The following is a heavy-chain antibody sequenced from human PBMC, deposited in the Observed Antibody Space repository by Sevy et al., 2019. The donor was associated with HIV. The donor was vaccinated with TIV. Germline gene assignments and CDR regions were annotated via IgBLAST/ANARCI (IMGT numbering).Heavy chain of an antibody. CDR3: ARVSDYGDYVMVLGWYFDL. V-gene: IGHV3-48*01. D-gene: IGHD4-17*01. J-gene: IGHJ2*01. CDR2: ISSSSSTI. Sequence: GGSLRLSCAASGFTFSSYSMNWVRQAPGKGLEWVSYISSSSSTIYYADSVKGRVTIFRDNAKNSLDLQMNSLRAEDTAVYYCARVSDYGDYVMVLGWYFDLWGRGTLVTVSS. CDR1: GFTFSSYS.